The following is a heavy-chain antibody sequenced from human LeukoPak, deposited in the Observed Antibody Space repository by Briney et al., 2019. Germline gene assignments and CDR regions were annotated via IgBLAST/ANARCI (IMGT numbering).Heavy chain of an antibody. CDR3: AKNGYYYDSSGYYYNDY. J-gene: IGHJ4*02. V-gene: IGHV3-30*18. CDR1: GFTFSGYG. CDR2: ISYDGSNK. Sequence: GRSLRLSCAASGFTFSGYGMHWVRQAPGKGLEWVAVISYDGSNKYYADSVKGRFTISRDNSKNTLYLQMNSLRAEDTAVYYCAKNGYYYDSSGYYYNDYWGQGTLVTVSS. D-gene: IGHD3-22*01.